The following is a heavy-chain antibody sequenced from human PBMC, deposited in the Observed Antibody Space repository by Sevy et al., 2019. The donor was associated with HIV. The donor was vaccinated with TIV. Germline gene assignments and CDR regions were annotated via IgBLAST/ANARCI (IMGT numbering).Heavy chain of an antibody. J-gene: IGHJ3*02. CDR2: IGTAGDT. Sequence: GSLRLPCAASGFTFSSYDMHWVRQATGKGLEWVSAIGTAGDTYYPGSVKGRFTISRENAKNSLYLQMNSLRAGDTAVYYCARGQGSGWYENAFDIWGQGTMVTVSS. CDR1: GFTFSSYD. V-gene: IGHV3-13*01. D-gene: IGHD6-19*01. CDR3: ARGQGSGWYENAFDI.